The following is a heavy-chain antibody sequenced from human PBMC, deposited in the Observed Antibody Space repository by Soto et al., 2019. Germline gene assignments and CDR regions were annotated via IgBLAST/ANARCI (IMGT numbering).Heavy chain of an antibody. CDR1: GFHFSTYA. CDR3: AHPRGYGVFDAVDI. Sequence: GGSLSLSWATSGFHFSTYAMNSVRQAPGKGLEWVSAISSSGDSAYYAESVRGRFTISRDNSINTLYLQMRSLRPEDTAVYYCAHPRGYGVFDAVDIWGQGTMVTVSS. J-gene: IGHJ3*02. V-gene: IGHV3-23*01. CDR2: ISSSGDSA. D-gene: IGHD4-17*01.